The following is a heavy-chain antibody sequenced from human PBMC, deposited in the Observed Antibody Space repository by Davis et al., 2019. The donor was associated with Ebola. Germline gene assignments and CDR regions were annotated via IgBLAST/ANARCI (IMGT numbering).Heavy chain of an antibody. J-gene: IGHJ1*01. CDR3: ARGVGATTLTH. CDR2: IYPGDTDT. CDR1: GYSFTSYW. D-gene: IGHD1-26*01. V-gene: IGHV5-51*01. Sequence: GESLKLHCKGSGYSFTSYWIGRVRQMPGKGLEWMGIIYPGDTDTRYSPSFQGQVTISADKSISTAYLQWSSLKASDTAMYYCARGVGATTLTHWGQGTLVTVSS.